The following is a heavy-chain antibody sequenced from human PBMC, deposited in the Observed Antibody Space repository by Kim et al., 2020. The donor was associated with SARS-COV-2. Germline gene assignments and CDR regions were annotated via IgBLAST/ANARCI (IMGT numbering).Heavy chain of an antibody. CDR2: IYYSGST. Sequence: SETLSLTCTVSGGSISSSSYYWGWIRQPPGKGLEWIGSIYYSGSTYYNPSLKSRVTISVDTSKNQFSLKLSSVTAADTAVYYCARLEGQLLPDYWGQGTL. CDR1: GGSISSSSYY. V-gene: IGHV4-39*01. D-gene: IGHD2-15*01. CDR3: ARLEGQLLPDY. J-gene: IGHJ4*02.